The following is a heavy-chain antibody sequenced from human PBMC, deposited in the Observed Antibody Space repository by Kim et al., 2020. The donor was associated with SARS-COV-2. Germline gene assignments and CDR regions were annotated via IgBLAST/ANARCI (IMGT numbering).Heavy chain of an antibody. D-gene: IGHD6-6*01. V-gene: IGHV3-21*01. CDR3: ARDLVPARRHYYYYYYMDV. Sequence: GGSLRLSCAASGFTFSSYSMNWVRQAPGKGLEWVSSISSSSSYIYYADSVKGRFTISRDNAKNSLYLQMNSLRAEDTAVYYCARDLVPARRHYYYYYYMDVWGKGTTVTVSS. CDR1: GFTFSSYS. J-gene: IGHJ6*03. CDR2: ISSSSSYI.